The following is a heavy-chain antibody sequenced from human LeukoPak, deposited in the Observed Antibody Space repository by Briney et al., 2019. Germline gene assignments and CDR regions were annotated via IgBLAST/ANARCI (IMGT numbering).Heavy chain of an antibody. D-gene: IGHD6-19*01. CDR1: GFTVSSNY. CDR3: ARRVAVYWYFDL. J-gene: IGHJ2*01. CDR2: IYSGGST. V-gene: IGHV3-66*01. Sequence: GGSLRLSCAASGFTVSSNYVSWVRQAPGKGLEWVSVIYSGGSTYYADSVKGRFTISRDNSKNTLYLQMNSLRAEDTAVYYCARRVAVYWYFDLWGRGTLVTVSS.